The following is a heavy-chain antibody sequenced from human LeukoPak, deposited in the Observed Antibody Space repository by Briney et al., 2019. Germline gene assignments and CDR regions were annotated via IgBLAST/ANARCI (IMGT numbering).Heavy chain of an antibody. J-gene: IGHJ4*02. CDR3: ARLAVVELPAARSNYFDY. CDR2: IYNSGTT. V-gene: IGHV4-38-2*01. Sequence: PSETLSLTCAVSGFSISSGYFWAWVRRPPGKGLEWIGSIYNSGTTYYSPSLKSRVTISVDTSKNQFSLKLNSVTAADTAMYYCARLAVVELPAARSNYFDYWGQGTLVTVSS. D-gene: IGHD2-2*01. CDR1: GFSISSGYF.